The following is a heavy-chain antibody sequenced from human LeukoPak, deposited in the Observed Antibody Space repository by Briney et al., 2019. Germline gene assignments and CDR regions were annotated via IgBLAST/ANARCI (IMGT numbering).Heavy chain of an antibody. D-gene: IGHD1-26*01. V-gene: IGHV3-74*01. CDR1: GFTFSTFS. J-gene: IGHJ4*02. CDR3: ARSLVGAALDS. Sequence: GGSLRLSCAASGFTFSTFSLHGVRQAPGKGLVWVSRISGDGSGTNYVDSVKGRFTISRDNAKNTLYLQTNSLRAEDTAVYYCARSLVGAALDSWGQGTLVTVSS. CDR2: ISGDGSGT.